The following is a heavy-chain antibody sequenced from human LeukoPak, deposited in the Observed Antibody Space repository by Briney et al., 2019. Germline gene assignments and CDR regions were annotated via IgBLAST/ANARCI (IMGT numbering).Heavy chain of an antibody. CDR1: GGSISSGTNY. Sequence: SETLSLTCTVSGGSISSGTNYWSWIRQPAGKGLEWIGRISTSGSTNYNPSLKSRVTISVDTSKNQFSLKLSSVTAADTAVYYCARLPRLGYSSGRDYWGQGTLVTVSS. D-gene: IGHD6-19*01. V-gene: IGHV4-61*02. J-gene: IGHJ4*02. CDR2: ISTSGST. CDR3: ARLPRLGYSSGRDY.